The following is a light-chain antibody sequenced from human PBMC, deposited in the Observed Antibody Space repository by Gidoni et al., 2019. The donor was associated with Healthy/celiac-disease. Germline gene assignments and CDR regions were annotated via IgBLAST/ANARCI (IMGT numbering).Light chain of an antibody. J-gene: IGKJ2*01. CDR2: GAS. Sequence: EIVLTKSPGTLSLSPGERATLSCRASQSVGSGYLAWYQQKPGQAPRLLIYGASSRATGIPDWFSGSGSGTDSTLTINRLEPEDFAVYCCQQYGSSPYTFGQGTKLEIK. V-gene: IGKV3-20*01. CDR1: QSVGSGY. CDR3: QQYGSSPYT.